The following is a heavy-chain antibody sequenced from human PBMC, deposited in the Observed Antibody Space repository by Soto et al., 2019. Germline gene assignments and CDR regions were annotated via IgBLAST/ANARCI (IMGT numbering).Heavy chain of an antibody. CDR3: AAQPRYDDILTGYYANWFDF. CDR1: GGSISSYY. V-gene: IGHV4-59*08. Sequence: SETLSLTCTVSGGSISSYYWSWIRQPPGKGLEWIGYIYYSGSTNYNPSLKSRVTISVDTSKNQFSLKLSSVTAADTAVYYCAAQPRYDDILTGYYANWFDFWGQGTLVTVSS. D-gene: IGHD3-9*01. CDR2: IYYSGST. J-gene: IGHJ5*01.